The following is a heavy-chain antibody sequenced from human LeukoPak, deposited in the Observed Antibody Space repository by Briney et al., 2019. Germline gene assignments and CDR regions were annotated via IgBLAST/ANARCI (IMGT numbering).Heavy chain of an antibody. V-gene: IGHV7-4-1*02. CDR2: INTNTGNP. CDR1: GYTFTSYA. J-gene: IGHJ6*03. CDR3: AREHRAAAGTGYYYYYMDV. Sequence: ASVKVSCKASGYTFTSYAMNWVRQAPGQGLEWMGWINTNTGNPTYAQGFTGRFVFSLDTSVSTAYLQISSLKAEDTAVYYCAREHRAAAGTGYYYYYMDVWGKGTTVTVSS. D-gene: IGHD6-13*01.